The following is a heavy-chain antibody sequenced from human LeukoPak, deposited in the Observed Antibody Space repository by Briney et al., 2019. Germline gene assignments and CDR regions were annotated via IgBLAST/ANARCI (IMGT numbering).Heavy chain of an antibody. CDR2: IYPGGNT. D-gene: IGHD1-26*01. V-gene: IGHV3-53*01. J-gene: IGHJ4*02. Sequence: GGSLRLSCAASGFTVSSNYMGWVRQTPGKGLEWVSVIYPGGNTYYADSVEGRFTISRDNSKNTLYLQMERLRAEDTAIYYCALIDGVGPKDYWGPGTLVTVSS. CDR1: GFTVSSNY. CDR3: ALIDGVGPKDY.